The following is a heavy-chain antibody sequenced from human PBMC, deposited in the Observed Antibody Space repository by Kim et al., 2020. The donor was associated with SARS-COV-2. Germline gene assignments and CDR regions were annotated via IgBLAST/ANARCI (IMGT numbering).Heavy chain of an antibody. CDR3: AKDLQQDSSSWYWGAFDI. V-gene: IGHV3-33*06. CDR2: IWYDGSNK. Sequence: GGSLRLSCAASGFTFSSYAMHWVRQAPGKGLEWVAVIWYDGSNKYYADSVKGRFTISRDNSKNTLYLQMNSLRAEDTAVYYCAKDLQQDSSSWYWGAFDIWGQGTMVTVSS. J-gene: IGHJ3*02. CDR1: GFTFSSYA. D-gene: IGHD6-13*01.